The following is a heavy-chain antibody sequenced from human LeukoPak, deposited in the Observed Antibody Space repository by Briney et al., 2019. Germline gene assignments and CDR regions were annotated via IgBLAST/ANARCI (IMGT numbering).Heavy chain of an antibody. Sequence: HPGGSLRLSCAASGFFFNEFAMHWVRQVQGKGLEWVSEISGNGFTIVYAESVKGRFTISRDNAKDFLYLQMDSLRPEDTALYYCVKASPTSTQGMDVWGQGTSVTVSS. CDR1: GFFFNEFA. J-gene: IGHJ6*02. CDR2: ISGNGFTI. V-gene: IGHV3-9*01. D-gene: IGHD3-16*01. CDR3: VKASPTSTQGMDV.